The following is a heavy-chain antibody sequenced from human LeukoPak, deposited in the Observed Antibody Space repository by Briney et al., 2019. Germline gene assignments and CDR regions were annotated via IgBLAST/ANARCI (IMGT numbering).Heavy chain of an antibody. Sequence: TGGSLRLSCAASGFTVRSNYMSWVRQAPGKGLEWVSIIYGGGSVFYADSVKGRFTISRDNSKNTLYLQMNSLRGEDTAVYYCARGGSYLSAFDIRGQGTMVTVSS. CDR3: ARGGSYLSAFDI. J-gene: IGHJ3*02. V-gene: IGHV3-53*01. CDR2: IYGGGSV. D-gene: IGHD1-26*01. CDR1: GFTVRSNY.